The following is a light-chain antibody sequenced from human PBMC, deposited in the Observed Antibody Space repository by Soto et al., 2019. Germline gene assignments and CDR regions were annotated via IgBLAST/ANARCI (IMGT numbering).Light chain of an antibody. J-gene: IGKJ1*01. V-gene: IGKV1-5*03. Sequence: DIQMTQSPYTLSASVGDRVTITCRASQSISSWLAWYQQKPGEAPKVLIYKASSLESGVPSRFSGSGSGTEFTLTISSLQPDDFATYYCQQYDTYPWTFGQGTKVEIK. CDR3: QQYDTYPWT. CDR2: KAS. CDR1: QSISSW.